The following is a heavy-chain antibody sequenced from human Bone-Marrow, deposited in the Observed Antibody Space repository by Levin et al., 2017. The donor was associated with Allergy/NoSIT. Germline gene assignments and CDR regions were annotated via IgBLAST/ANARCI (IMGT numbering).Heavy chain of an antibody. Sequence: LSLTCAASGVTVSNNYMIWVRQAPGKGLECVARIYSDGSTSYADSVKGRFTISRDHSKNTVYLQMDSLRAEDTAVYFCARNRPVTPLGYWGQGTLVTVSS. CDR3: ARNRPVTPLGY. V-gene: IGHV3-53*01. D-gene: IGHD4-17*01. J-gene: IGHJ4*02. CDR1: GVTVSNNY. CDR2: IYSDGST.